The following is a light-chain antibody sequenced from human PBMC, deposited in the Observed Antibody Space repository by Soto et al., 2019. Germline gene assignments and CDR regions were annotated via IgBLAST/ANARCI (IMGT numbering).Light chain of an antibody. V-gene: IGKV3-15*01. Sequence: EILMTQSPATLSVSPGERATLSCRASQSVSSNLAWYQQKAGQAPRLLIYGASTRATGIPARFSGSGSGTEFTLTVSSLQSEDFGLYYCQHYNNWPPYTFGQGTKLE. CDR1: QSVSSN. J-gene: IGKJ2*01. CDR3: QHYNNWPPYT. CDR2: GAS.